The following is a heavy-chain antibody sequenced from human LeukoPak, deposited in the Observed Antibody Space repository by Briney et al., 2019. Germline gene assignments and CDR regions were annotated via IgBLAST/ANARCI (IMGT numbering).Heavy chain of an antibody. Sequence: GGSLRLSCAASGFTVSSNYMSWVRQAPGKGLEWVSVIYSGGSTYYADSVKGRFTISRDNSKSTLYIQMNSLRAEDTAVYYCARDRYCTNGLCYLDAFDIWGQGTMVTVSS. CDR3: ARDRYCTNGLCYLDAFDI. J-gene: IGHJ3*02. CDR2: IYSGGST. CDR1: GFTVSSNY. D-gene: IGHD2-8*01. V-gene: IGHV3-53*01.